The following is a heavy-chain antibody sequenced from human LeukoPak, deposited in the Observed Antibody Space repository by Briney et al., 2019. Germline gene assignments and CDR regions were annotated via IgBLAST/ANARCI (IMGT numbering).Heavy chain of an antibody. D-gene: IGHD4-23*01. CDR1: GGSISSYY. CDR3: ARVPDYGGNPLDWYFDL. J-gene: IGHJ2*01. CDR2: IYYSGST. V-gene: IGHV4-59*01. Sequence: SETLPLTCTVSGGSISSYYWSWIRQPPGKGLEWIGYIYYSGSTNYNPSLKSRVTISVDASKNQFSLKLSSATAADMAVYYCARVPDYGGNPLDWYFDLWGRGTLVTVSS.